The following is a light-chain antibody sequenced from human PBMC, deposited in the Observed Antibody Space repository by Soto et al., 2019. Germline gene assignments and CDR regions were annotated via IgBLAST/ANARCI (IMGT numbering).Light chain of an antibody. CDR3: CSYAGTPYV. Sequence: LTQPPSASGSPGQSVTISCTGTSSDVGGYNYVSWYQQHPGKAPKLLIYDVSKRPSGVPDRFSGSKSGNTASLTISGLRAEDEADYYCCSYAGTPYVFGTGPKVTVL. V-gene: IGLV2-8*01. J-gene: IGLJ1*01. CDR2: DVS. CDR1: SSDVGGYNY.